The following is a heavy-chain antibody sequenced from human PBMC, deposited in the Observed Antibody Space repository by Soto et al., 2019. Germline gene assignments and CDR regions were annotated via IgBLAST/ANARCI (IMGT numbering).Heavy chain of an antibody. J-gene: IGHJ6*03. Sequence: GGSLRLSCTASGFTFGDYAMSWFRQAPGKGLEWVGFIRSKAYGGTTEYAASVKGRFTISRDDSKSIAYLQMNSLKTEDTAVYYCTRAGSWYADYYMDVWGKGTTVTVSS. D-gene: IGHD6-13*01. V-gene: IGHV3-49*03. CDR3: TRAGSWYADYYMDV. CDR1: GFTFGDYA. CDR2: IRSKAYGGTT.